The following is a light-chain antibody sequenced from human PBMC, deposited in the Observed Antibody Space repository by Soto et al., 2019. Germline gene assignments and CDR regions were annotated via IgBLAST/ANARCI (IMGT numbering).Light chain of an antibody. Sequence: EIVLTQSPATLSLSPGERATLSCRASHSVSNYLAWYQQKPGQAPRLLIYDASNRATGISARFSGSGSGTDFTLTISSLEPEDFAVYYCQQRSNWPLTFGGGTKVEIK. V-gene: IGKV3-11*01. CDR3: QQRSNWPLT. J-gene: IGKJ4*01. CDR1: HSVSNY. CDR2: DAS.